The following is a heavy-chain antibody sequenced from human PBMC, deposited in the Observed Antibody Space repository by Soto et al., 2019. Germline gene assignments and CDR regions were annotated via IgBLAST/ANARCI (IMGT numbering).Heavy chain of an antibody. D-gene: IGHD1-26*01. CDR3: ARGKWELSYYFDY. J-gene: IGHJ4*02. Sequence: ASVKVSCKASGYTFTSYGISWVRQAPGQGLEWMGWISAYNGGTNYAQKLQGRVTMTRDTSISTAYMELSRLRSDDTAVYYCARGKWELSYYFDYWGQGTLVTVSS. CDR2: ISAYNGGT. V-gene: IGHV1-18*01. CDR1: GYTFTSYG.